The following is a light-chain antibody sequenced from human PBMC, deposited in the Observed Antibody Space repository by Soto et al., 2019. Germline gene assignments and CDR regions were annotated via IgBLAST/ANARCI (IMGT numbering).Light chain of an antibody. CDR2: EGS. Sequence: QSALTQPASVSGSPGQSITISCTGTSSDVGSYNLVSWYQQHPGKAPKLMIYEGSKRPSGVSNRFSGSKSGNTASLTISGLQAEDEADYYCCSYAGSNTFGVFGGGTELTVL. V-gene: IGLV2-23*03. J-gene: IGLJ3*02. CDR1: SSDVGSYNL. CDR3: CSYAGSNTFGV.